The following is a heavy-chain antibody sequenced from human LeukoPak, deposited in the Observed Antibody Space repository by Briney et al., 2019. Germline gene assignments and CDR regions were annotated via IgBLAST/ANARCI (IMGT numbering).Heavy chain of an antibody. CDR2: INPNSGGT. V-gene: IGHV1-2*02. CDR3: ARGRGDYYDSSGYYYSYYFDY. Sequence: GASVKVSCKASGYTFTGYCMHWVRQAPGQGLEWMGWINPNSGGTNYAQKFQGRVTMTRDTSISTACMELSRLRSDDTAVYYCARGRGDYYDSSGYYYSYYFDYWGQGTLVTVSS. J-gene: IGHJ4*02. CDR1: GYTFTGYC. D-gene: IGHD3-22*01.